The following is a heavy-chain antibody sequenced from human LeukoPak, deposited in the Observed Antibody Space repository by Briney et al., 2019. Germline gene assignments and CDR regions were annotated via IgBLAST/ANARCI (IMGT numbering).Heavy chain of an antibody. J-gene: IGHJ4*02. D-gene: IGHD1-26*01. Sequence: GGSLRLSCSASGFTFSTYAMHWVRQAPGKGLEWVANIKQDGSEKYYVDSVKGRFTISRDNAKNSLYLQMNSLRAEDTAVYYCARGSRNLYWGQGTLVTVSS. CDR3: ARGSRNLY. V-gene: IGHV3-7*04. CDR1: GFTFSTYA. CDR2: IKQDGSEK.